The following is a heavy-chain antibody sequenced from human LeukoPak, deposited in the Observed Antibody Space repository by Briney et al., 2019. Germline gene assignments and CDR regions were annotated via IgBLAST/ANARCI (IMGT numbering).Heavy chain of an antibody. Sequence: PSETLSLTCTVSGGSISGYYWSWIRQPPGKGLEWIGYIYYSGSTNYNPSLKSRVTISVDTSKNQFSLKLSSVTAADTAVYYCASTSYCGGDCYSIDYWGQGTLVTVSS. CDR1: GGSISGYY. CDR3: ASTSYCGGDCYSIDY. CDR2: IYYSGST. V-gene: IGHV4-59*01. J-gene: IGHJ4*02. D-gene: IGHD2-21*02.